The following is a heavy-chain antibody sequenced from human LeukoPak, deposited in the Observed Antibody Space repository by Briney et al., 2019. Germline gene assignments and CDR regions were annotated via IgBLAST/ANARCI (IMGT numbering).Heavy chain of an antibody. J-gene: IGHJ4*02. CDR1: GFTFSSYA. D-gene: IGHD3-10*01. CDR2: ISYDGSNK. Sequence: GGSLRLSCAASGFTFSSYAMHWVRQAPGKGLEWVAVISYDGSNKYYADSVKGRFTISRDNSKNTLYLQMNSLRAEDTAVYYCARAAPYYGSGSYYGYWGQGTLVTVSS. CDR3: ARAAPYYGSGSYYGY. V-gene: IGHV3-30*04.